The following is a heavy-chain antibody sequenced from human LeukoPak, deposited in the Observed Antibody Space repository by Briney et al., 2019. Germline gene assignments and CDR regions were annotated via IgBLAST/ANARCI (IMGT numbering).Heavy chain of an antibody. CDR2: IYHTGST. CDR3: ARGTMMVGP. J-gene: IGHJ5*02. V-gene: IGHV4-59*01. CDR1: GGSISNYY. D-gene: IGHD3-22*01. Sequence: SETLSLTCTVSGGSISNYYWSWIRQPPGKGLEWIGYIYHTGSTTYNSSLKSRVTISVDTSKNQLSLKLSSVTAADTAVYYCARGTMMVGPWGQGTLVTVSS.